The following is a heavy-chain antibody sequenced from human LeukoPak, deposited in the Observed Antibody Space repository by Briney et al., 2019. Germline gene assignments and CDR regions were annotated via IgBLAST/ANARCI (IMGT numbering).Heavy chain of an antibody. V-gene: IGHV4-59*01. D-gene: IGHD4-17*01. CDR1: GGSISRFY. CDR3: ARSSSGLDYGDYYLDY. Sequence: SETLSLTCSVSGGSISRFYWSWIRQSPGKGLEWIGYIYSNGSTKYNVSLKSRVTMSVDTSKGQFSLKLDSVTTADTAVYYCARSSSGLDYGDYYLDYWGQGTLVTVSS. J-gene: IGHJ4*02. CDR2: IYSNGST.